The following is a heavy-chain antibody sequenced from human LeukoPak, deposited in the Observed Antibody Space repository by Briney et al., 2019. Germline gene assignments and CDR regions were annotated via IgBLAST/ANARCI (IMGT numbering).Heavy chain of an antibody. Sequence: GGSLRLSCAASGFTFSSYGMSWVRQAPGKGLEWVSAISGSGGSTYYADSVKGRFTISRDNSKNTLYLQMNSLRAEDTAVYYCAREGALTVTKDAFDIWGQGTMVTVSS. D-gene: IGHD4-17*01. J-gene: IGHJ3*02. CDR1: GFTFSSYG. CDR3: AREGALTVTKDAFDI. V-gene: IGHV3-23*01. CDR2: ISGSGGST.